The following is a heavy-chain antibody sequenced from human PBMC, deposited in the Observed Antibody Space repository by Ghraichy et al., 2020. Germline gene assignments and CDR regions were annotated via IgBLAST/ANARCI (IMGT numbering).Heavy chain of an antibody. V-gene: IGHV3-20*01. D-gene: IGHD4-23*01. CDR2: INWNGGST. CDR3: ARSYGGNFKTYYYYGMDV. J-gene: IGHJ6*02. Sequence: LSLTCAASGFTFEDYGMSWVRQAPGKGLEWVSGINWNGGSTGYADSVKGRFTISRDNAKNSLYLQMNSLRAEDTALYHCARSYGGNFKTYYYYGMDVWGQGTTVTVSS. CDR1: GFTFEDYG.